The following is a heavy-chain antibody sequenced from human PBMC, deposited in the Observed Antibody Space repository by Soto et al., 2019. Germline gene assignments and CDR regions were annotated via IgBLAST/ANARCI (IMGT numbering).Heavy chain of an antibody. CDR1: GYTFTSYA. D-gene: IGHD4-17*01. CDR3: ATLYGDYEVDAFDI. V-gene: IGHV1-3*01. J-gene: IGHJ3*02. CDR2: INAGNGNT. Sequence: QVQLVQSGAEVKKPGASVKVSCKASGYTFTSYAMHWVRQAPEQRLEWMGWINAGNGNTKYSQKFQGRVTITRDTSVSTAYMELSSLRSEDTAVYYCATLYGDYEVDAFDIWGQGTMVTVSS.